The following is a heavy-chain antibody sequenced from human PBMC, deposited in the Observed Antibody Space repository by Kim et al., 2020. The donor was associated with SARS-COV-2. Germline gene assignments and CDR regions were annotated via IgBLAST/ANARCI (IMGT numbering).Heavy chain of an antibody. CDR2: IDPSDSYT. J-gene: IGHJ6*02. V-gene: IGHV5-10-1*01. CDR3: AIRLPLGYCSSTSCLQPTDYYYYYGMDV. Sequence: GESLKISCKGSGYSFTSYWISWVRQMPGKGLEWMGRIDPSDSYTNYSPSFQGHVTISADKSISTAYLQWSSLKASDTAMYYCAIRLPLGYCSSTSCLQPTDYYYYYGMDVWGQGTTVTVSS. CDR1: GYSFTSYW. D-gene: IGHD2-2*01.